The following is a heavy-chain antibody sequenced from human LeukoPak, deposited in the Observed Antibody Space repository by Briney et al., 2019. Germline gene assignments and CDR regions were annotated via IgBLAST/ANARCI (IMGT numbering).Heavy chain of an antibody. CDR1: GFTFSSYS. Sequence: GGSLRLSCAASGFTFSSYSRNWVRQAPGKGLEWVSSISSSSSYIYYADSVKGQFTISRDNAKNSLYLQMNSLRAEDTAVYYCARAVGDCSSTSCYGNWFDPWGQGTLVTVSS. D-gene: IGHD2-2*01. J-gene: IGHJ5*02. CDR2: ISSSSSYI. V-gene: IGHV3-21*01. CDR3: ARAVGDCSSTSCYGNWFDP.